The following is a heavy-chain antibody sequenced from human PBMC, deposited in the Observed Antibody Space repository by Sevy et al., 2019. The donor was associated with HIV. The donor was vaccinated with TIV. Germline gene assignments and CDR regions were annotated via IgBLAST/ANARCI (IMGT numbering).Heavy chain of an antibody. V-gene: IGHV3-23*01. CDR2: ISGSGGST. CDR3: ATPQGGEVYYFDY. Sequence: GGSLRLSCAASGFTFSSYGMSWVRQAPGKGLEWVSVISGSGGSTYYADSVKGRFTISRDNSKNTLYLQMNSLRAEDTAVYYCATPQGGEVYYFDYWGQGTLVTVSS. D-gene: IGHD2-21*01. J-gene: IGHJ4*02. CDR1: GFTFSSYG.